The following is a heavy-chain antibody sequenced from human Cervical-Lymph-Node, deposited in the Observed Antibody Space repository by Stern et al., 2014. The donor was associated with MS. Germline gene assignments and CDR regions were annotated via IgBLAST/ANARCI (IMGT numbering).Heavy chain of an antibody. CDR1: GFTISNYA. CDR2: ISNDGANK. D-gene: IGHD3-3*01. J-gene: IGHJ4*02. CDR3: ARSHVAY. V-gene: IGHV3-30-3*01. Sequence: VQLVESGGGVVQPGRSLRLSCATSGFTISNYALHWVRQAPGKGLEWVAVISNDGANKYYADSVKCRFTISRDNSHNTLYLQMNSLRPEDTAVYYCARSHVAYWGQGTLVTVSS.